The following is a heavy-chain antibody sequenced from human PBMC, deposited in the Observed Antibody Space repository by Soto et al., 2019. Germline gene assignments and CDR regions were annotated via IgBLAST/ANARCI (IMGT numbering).Heavy chain of an antibody. CDR1: GYTFTRYD. CDR2: MNPNIGNT. Sequence: VSGEVSCKASGYTFTRYDINWVRQATGQGLEWMGWMNPNIGNTGYAQKFQGRVTMTRNTSISTAYMELSSLRSEDTAVYYCARGGILRFLEWLSPYGMDVWG. J-gene: IGHJ6*02. D-gene: IGHD3-3*01. CDR3: ARGGILRFLEWLSPYGMDV. V-gene: IGHV1-8*01.